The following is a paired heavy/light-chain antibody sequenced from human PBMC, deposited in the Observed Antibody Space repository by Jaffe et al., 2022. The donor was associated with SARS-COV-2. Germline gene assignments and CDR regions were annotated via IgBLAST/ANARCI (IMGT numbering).Heavy chain of an antibody. J-gene: IGHJ4*02. D-gene: IGHD6-19*01. CDR2: IYYSGNT. Sequence: QMQLQESGPGLVKSSETLSLTCTVSGGSISSSSYYWGWIRQPPGKGLEWIGSIYYSGNTYYNPSLKSRVTISVDTSKNQFSLKLSSVTAADTAVYYCARLYSSGWWSLRYFDYWGQGTLVTVSS. CDR1: GGSISSSSYY. CDR3: ARLYSSGWWSLRYFDY. V-gene: IGHV4-39*01.
Light chain of an antibody. CDR2: DVS. Sequence: QSALTQPASVSGSPGQSITISCTGTSSDVGSYNYVSWYQQHPGKAPKLIIYDVSNRPSGVSNRFSGSKSGNTASLTISGLQAEDEADYYCSSYTTSSTLVFGGGTKLTVL. CDR1: SSDVGSYNY. V-gene: IGLV2-14*03. CDR3: SSYTTSSTLV. J-gene: IGLJ2*01.